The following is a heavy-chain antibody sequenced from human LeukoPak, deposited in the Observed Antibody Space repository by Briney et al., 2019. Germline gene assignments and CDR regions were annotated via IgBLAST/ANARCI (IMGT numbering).Heavy chain of an antibody. D-gene: IGHD1-26*01. J-gene: IGHJ4*01. CDR2: IYYSGST. Sequence: SETPSLTCTVSGGSISSSSYYWGWIRQPPGKGLEWIGSIYYSGSTYYNPSLKSRVTISVDTSKNQFSLKLSSVTAADTAVYYCARRWVVGATTDYWGQEPWSPSPQ. CDR3: ARRWVVGATTDY. CDR1: GGSISSSSYY. V-gene: IGHV4-39*01.